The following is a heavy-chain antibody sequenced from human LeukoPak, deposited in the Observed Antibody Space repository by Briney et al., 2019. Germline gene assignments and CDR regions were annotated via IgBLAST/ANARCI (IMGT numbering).Heavy chain of an antibody. J-gene: IGHJ4*02. CDR3: TREGRVGVPFDY. Sequence: ASVKVSCKTSGYTFTDSYMHWVRQAPGQGLEWIGWINPNAGDTTYAQGFHGRVTMTRDTSISTVYIELNSLKLDDTVVYYCTREGRVGVPFDYWGQGTLVTVSS. V-gene: IGHV1-2*02. D-gene: IGHD2-15*01. CDR1: GYTFTDSY. CDR2: INPNAGDT.